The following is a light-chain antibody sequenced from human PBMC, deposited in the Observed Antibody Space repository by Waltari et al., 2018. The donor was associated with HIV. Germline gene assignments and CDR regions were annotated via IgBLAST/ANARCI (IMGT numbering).Light chain of an antibody. CDR1: SSDIGGYNY. J-gene: IGLJ2*01. CDR2: EVS. CDR3: SSYTSSSTVI. V-gene: IGLV2-14*01. Sequence: QSALTQPASVSGSPGQSIPISCTGTSSDIGGYNYVSWYQQHPGQAPKLMIYEVSTRPSGVSNRFSGSKSGNTASLTISGLQAEDEADYYCSSYTSSSTVIFGGGTKLAVL.